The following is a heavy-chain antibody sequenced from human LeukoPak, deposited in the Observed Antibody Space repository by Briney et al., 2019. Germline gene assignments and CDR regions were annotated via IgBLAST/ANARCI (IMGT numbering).Heavy chain of an antibody. CDR1: GYTFTSYG. J-gene: IGHJ4*02. Sequence: ASVKVSCKASGYTFTSYGISWVRQAPGQGLEWMGCISAYNGNTNYAQKLQGRVTMTTDTSTSTAYMELRSLRSDDTAMYYCARDNQYNSDSSDYGGTNFDYWGQGTLVTVSS. V-gene: IGHV1-18*01. D-gene: IGHD3-22*01. CDR3: ARDNQYNSDSSDYGGTNFDY. CDR2: ISAYNGNT.